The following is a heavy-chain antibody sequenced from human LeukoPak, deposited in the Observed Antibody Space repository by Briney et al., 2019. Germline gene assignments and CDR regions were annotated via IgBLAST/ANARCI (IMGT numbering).Heavy chain of an antibody. J-gene: IGHJ4*02. CDR2: IRYDGSNK. V-gene: IGHV3-30*02. CDR1: GFTFSSYG. CDR3: ARSRDGYSLFDY. Sequence: GSLRLSCAASGFTFSSYGMHWVRQAPVKGLEWVAFIRYDGSNKYYADSVKGRFTISRDNSKNTLYLQMNSLRAEDTAVYYCARSRDGYSLFDYWGQGTLVTVSS. D-gene: IGHD5-24*01.